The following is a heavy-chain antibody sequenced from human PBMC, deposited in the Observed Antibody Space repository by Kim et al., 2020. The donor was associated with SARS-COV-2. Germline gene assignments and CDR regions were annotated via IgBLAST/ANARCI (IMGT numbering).Heavy chain of an antibody. CDR2: INAGNGNT. CDR3: ARGTMAVVDPFDF. Sequence: ASVKVSCKASGYTFTRYGLQWGRQAPGQRLEWMGWINAGNGNTKYSQRFQGRVTITRDTSASTAYMELSNLRSEDTAVYYCARGTMAVVDPFDFWGQGTLVTVSS. J-gene: IGHJ4*02. D-gene: IGHD6-19*01. CDR1: GYTFTRYG. V-gene: IGHV1-3*01.